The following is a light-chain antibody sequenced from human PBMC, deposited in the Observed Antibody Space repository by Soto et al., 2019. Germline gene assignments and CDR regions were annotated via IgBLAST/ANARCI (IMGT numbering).Light chain of an antibody. CDR2: DAS. CDR1: QSVSSC. Sequence: EIVLTQSPATLSLSPGERATLSCRASQSVSSCFAWYQQKPGQAPRLLNYDASNRATGIPARFSGRGSGTDFTLTISSVDPEDFADYCWQQRSNLLLTFGGGTKVEIK. CDR3: QQRSNLLLT. J-gene: IGKJ4*01. V-gene: IGKV3-11*01.